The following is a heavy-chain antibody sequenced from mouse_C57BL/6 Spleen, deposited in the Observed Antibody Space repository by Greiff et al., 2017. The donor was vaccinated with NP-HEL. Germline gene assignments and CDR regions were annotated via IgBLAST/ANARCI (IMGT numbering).Heavy chain of an antibody. J-gene: IGHJ3*01. CDR2: INPSSGYT. CDR3: EREDYGSL. V-gene: IGHV1-4*01. Sequence: QVQLQQSGAELARPGASVKMSCKASGYTFTSYTMHWVKQRPGQGLEWIGYINPSSGYTKYNQKFKDKATLTADKSSSTAYMQLSSLTSEDSAVYYWEREDYGSLGGKGTLVTVSA. CDR1: GYTFTSYT. D-gene: IGHD1-1*01.